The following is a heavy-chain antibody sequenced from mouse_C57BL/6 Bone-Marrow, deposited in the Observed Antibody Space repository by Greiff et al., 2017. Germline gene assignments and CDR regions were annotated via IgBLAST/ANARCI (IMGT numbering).Heavy chain of an antibody. CDR2: IWSGGST. CDR3: ARELGRGFAY. V-gene: IGHV2-2*01. Sequence: QVQLQQSGPGLVQPSQSLSITCTVSGFSLTSYGVHWVRQSPGTGLEWLGVIWSGGSTDYNAAFISRLSISKDNSKSQVFFKMNSLQADDTAIYYCARELGRGFAYWGQGTLVTVSA. CDR1: GFSLTSYG. J-gene: IGHJ3*01. D-gene: IGHD4-1*01.